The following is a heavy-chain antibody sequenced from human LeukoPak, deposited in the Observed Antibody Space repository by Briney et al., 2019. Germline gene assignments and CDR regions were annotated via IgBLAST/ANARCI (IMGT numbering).Heavy chain of an antibody. J-gene: IGHJ3*02. CDR2: IYPRGST. CDR3: ASQILTGYLYDAFDI. Sequence: ETLSLTCPVSGGSIRHYLRRWIRPPAAKGLEWIGRIYPRGSTHYNHSLKSRVTMSLDTSKTQFSLKLSSVTAAYTAGYYCASQILTGYLYDAFDIWGQGTMFTVSS. CDR1: GGSIRHYL. D-gene: IGHD3-9*01. V-gene: IGHV4-4*07.